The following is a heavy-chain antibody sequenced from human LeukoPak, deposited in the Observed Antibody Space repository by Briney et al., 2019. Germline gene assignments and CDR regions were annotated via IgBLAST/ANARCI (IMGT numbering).Heavy chain of an antibody. CDR1: GYSFTSYW. V-gene: IGHV5-51*01. CDR3: ARYHGGSSSWYTVDP. J-gene: IGHJ5*02. D-gene: IGHD6-13*01. Sequence: GESLKISCKGSGYSFTSYWIGWVRQMPGKGLEWMGIIYPGDSDTRYSPSFQGQVTISADKSISTAYLQWSSLKASDTSMYYCARYHGGSSSWYTVDPWGQGTLVTVSS. CDR2: IYPGDSDT.